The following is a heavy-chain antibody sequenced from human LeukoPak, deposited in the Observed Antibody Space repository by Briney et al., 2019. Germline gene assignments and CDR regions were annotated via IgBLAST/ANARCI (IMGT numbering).Heavy chain of an antibody. J-gene: IGHJ4*02. CDR2: VKSRGAGETT. CDR1: GFSISNDW. V-gene: IGHV3-15*01. CDR3: TLIQGWGSGSYYRDF. D-gene: IGHD3-10*01. Sequence: GGSLRLSCAASGFSISNDWMSWVRQAPGKGLEWVARVKSRGAGETTDYAAPVKGRFTISRDGSKNTLYLQMNSLKTEDTAVYYCTLIQGWGSGSYYRDFWGQGTLVTVSS.